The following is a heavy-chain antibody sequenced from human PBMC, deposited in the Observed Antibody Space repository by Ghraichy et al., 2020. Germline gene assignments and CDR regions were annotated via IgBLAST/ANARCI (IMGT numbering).Heavy chain of an antibody. CDR3: AESSSSFLDFDY. Sequence: ASVKVSCKASGYTFTSYYMHWVRQAPGQGLEWMGIINPSGGSTSYAQKFQGRVTMTRDTSTSTVYMELSSLRSEDTAVYYCAESSSSFLDFDYWGQGTLVTVSS. D-gene: IGHD6-6*01. V-gene: IGHV1-46*01. J-gene: IGHJ4*02. CDR2: INPSGGST. CDR1: GYTFTSYY.